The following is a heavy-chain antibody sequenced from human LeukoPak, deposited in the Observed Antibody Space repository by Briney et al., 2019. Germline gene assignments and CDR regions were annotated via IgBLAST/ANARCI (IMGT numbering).Heavy chain of an antibody. CDR2: IGTAGDT. J-gene: IGHJ5*02. Sequence: GGSLRLSCAASGFTFSSYDMHWVRQATGKGLEWVSAIGTAGDTYYPGSVKGRFTISRDNAKNSLYLHMSGLRVEDTAVYYCAKDPGDKDIDRWFDPWGQGTLVTVSS. CDR1: GFTFSSYD. V-gene: IGHV3-13*01. CDR3: AKDPGDKDIDRWFDP. D-gene: IGHD7-27*01.